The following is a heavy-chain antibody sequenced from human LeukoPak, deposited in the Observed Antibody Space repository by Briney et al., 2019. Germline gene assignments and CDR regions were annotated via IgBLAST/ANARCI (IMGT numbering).Heavy chain of an antibody. V-gene: IGHV1-18*04. CDR2: ISANNGDT. J-gene: IGHJ4*02. Sequence: ASMKVSCKTSGFTFTSYGISWMRQAPGQGLERMAWISANNGDTHYAQRLQGRVTLTTDTSTGTAYMEVRSLRSDDTAVYYCARKGMGSPLDFWGQGTLVTVSS. CDR1: GFTFTSYG. CDR3: ARKGMGSPLDF. D-gene: IGHD3-10*01.